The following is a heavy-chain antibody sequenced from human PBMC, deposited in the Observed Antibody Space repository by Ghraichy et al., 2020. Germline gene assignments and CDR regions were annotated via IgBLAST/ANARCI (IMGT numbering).Heavy chain of an antibody. CDR2: IWYDGSNK. Sequence: GESLNISCAASGFTFSSYGMHWVRQAPGKGLEWVAVIWYDGSNKYYADSVKGRFTISRDNSKNTLYLQMNSLRAEDTAVYYCARDVVPYCSGGSCYGMDVWGQGTTVTVSS. D-gene: IGHD2-15*01. V-gene: IGHV3-33*01. CDR1: GFTFSSYG. J-gene: IGHJ6*02. CDR3: ARDVVPYCSGGSCYGMDV.